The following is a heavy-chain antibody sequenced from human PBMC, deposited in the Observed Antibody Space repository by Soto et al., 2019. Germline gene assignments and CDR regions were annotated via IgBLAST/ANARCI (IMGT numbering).Heavy chain of an antibody. Sequence: LQLQESGPGLVKPSGTLSLTCAVSGDSIRSSNWWRWVRQPPGKGLEWIVEIHNIGSTNYSPSLKSRVTMSVDKSRNQFHLKRNAVNAADTAVYDCAENGSYDLVNWGQGTRVTVSS. J-gene: IGHJ4*02. CDR2: IHNIGST. V-gene: IGHV4-4*02. CDR1: GDSIRSSNW. CDR3: AENGSYDLVN. D-gene: IGHD3-16*01.